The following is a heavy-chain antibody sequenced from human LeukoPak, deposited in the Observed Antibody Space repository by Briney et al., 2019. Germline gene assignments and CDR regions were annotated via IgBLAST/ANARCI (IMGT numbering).Heavy chain of an antibody. V-gene: IGHV1-69*05. CDR2: ITPIFGTA. CDR1: GGTFSSYA. Sequence: ASVKVSCKASGGTFSSYAISWVRQAPGQGLEWMGGITPIFGTANYAQKFQGRVTITTDESTSTAYMELSSLRSEDTAVYYCARDHCSGGSCYKRWGQGTLVSVSS. J-gene: IGHJ4*02. CDR3: ARDHCSGGSCYKR. D-gene: IGHD2-15*01.